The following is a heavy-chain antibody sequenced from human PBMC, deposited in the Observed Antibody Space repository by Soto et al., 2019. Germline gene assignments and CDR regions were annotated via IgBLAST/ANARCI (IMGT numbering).Heavy chain of an antibody. CDR2: ISGFNDDT. Sequence: QLVQSGVEMKNPGASVKVSCKASGYTFTSYGISWVRQAPGQGFEWMGWISGFNDDTNHAQKFQGRVTVTKDTSTSTAYMELRSLKSDDTAMYYCARSGSYYPARNWFGPWGQGTLVIVSS. CDR1: GYTFTSYG. J-gene: IGHJ5*02. CDR3: ARSGSYYPARNWFGP. V-gene: IGHV1-18*01. D-gene: IGHD3-10*01.